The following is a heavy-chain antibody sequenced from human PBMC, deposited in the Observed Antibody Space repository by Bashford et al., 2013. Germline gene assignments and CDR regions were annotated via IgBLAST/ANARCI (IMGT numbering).Heavy chain of an antibody. D-gene: IGHD3-22*01. Sequence: ETLVPHLALSLVXPSAVMVTTGAGSASPHGKGLEWIGSIYSTGSTYYNPSLKSRVTISVDTSKNQFSLNLNSVTAADTAIYYCARHGFYYDRSVSPFTWGQGTLVTVSS. V-gene: IGHV4-39*01. CDR2: IYSTGST. J-gene: IGHJ5*02. CDR1: VXPSAVMVTT. CDR3: ARHGFYYDRSVSPFT.